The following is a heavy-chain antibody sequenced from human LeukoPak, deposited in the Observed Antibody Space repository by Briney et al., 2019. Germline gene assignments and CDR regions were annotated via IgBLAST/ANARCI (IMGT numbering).Heavy chain of an antibody. CDR3: ARVDTAKGAKVDY. V-gene: IGHV3-11*01. D-gene: IGHD1-26*01. CDR2: ISNSGSPI. Sequence: GGSLRLSCAASGFTFSDYYMSWIREAPGKGLEWVSFISNSGSPIYYADSVKGRFTISRDNAKNSLYLQMNSRRAEDTAVYYCARVDTAKGAKVDYWGQGTLVTVSS. J-gene: IGHJ4*02. CDR1: GFTFSDYY.